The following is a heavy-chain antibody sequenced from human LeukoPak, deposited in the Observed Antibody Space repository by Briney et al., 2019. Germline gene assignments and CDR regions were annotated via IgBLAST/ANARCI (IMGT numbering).Heavy chain of an antibody. J-gene: IGHJ3*02. CDR3: ARAENYYAQSHDAFDI. CDR2: INWNGGST. D-gene: IGHD3-10*01. V-gene: IGHV3-20*04. CDR1: GFTFDDYG. Sequence: GGSLRLSCAASGFTFDDYGMSWVRQAPGKGLEWVSGINWNGGSTGYADSVKGRFTISRDNAKNSLYLQMNSLRAEDTAVYYCARAENYYAQSHDAFDIWGQGTMVTVSS.